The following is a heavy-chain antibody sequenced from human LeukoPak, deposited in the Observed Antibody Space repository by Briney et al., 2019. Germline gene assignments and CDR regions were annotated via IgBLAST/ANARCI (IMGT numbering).Heavy chain of an antibody. Sequence: SETLSLTCTVSGGSISSSSYYWGWIRQPPGKGLEWIGSIYYSGSTYYNPSLKSRVTISVDTSKNQFSLKLSSVTAADTAVYYCARGSRLRSRSGYWFDPWGQGTLVTVSS. J-gene: IGHJ5*02. CDR2: IYYSGST. V-gene: IGHV4-39*07. D-gene: IGHD4-17*01. CDR1: GGSISSSSYY. CDR3: ARGSRLRSRSGYWFDP.